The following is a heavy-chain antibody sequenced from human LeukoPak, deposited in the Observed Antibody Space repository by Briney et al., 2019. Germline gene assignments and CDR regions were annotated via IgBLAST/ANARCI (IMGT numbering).Heavy chain of an antibody. V-gene: IGHV4-59*01. CDR2: IYYSGST. Sequence: SETLSLTCTVSGGSISSYYWSWIRQPPGKGLEWIVYIYYSGSTNYNPSLKSRVTISVDTSKNQFSLKLSSVTAADTAVYYCARVIYDSFRYYFDYWGQGTLVTVSS. J-gene: IGHJ4*02. D-gene: IGHD2/OR15-2a*01. CDR3: ARVIYDSFRYYFDY. CDR1: GGSISSYY.